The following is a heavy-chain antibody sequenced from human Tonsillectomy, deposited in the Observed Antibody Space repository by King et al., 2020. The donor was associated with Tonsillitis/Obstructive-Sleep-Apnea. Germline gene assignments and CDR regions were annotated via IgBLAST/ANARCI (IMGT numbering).Heavy chain of an antibody. Sequence: VQLVESGGGLVQPGGSLRLSCAASAFTFSNYYMSWVRQAPGKGLEWVANINQDASERYYVDSVKGRFTISRDNAKNSLYLQMNSLRAEDTAVYYCARDWVNAFDIWGQGTMVTVSS. CDR3: ARDWVNAFDI. V-gene: IGHV3-7*03. CDR1: AFTFSNYY. D-gene: IGHD3-16*01. CDR2: INQDASER. J-gene: IGHJ3*02.